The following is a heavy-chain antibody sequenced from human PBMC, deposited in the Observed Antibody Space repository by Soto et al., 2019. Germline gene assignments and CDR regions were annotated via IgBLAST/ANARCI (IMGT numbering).Heavy chain of an antibody. J-gene: IGHJ6*02. Sequence: GASVKVSCKASGYTFTSYAMNWVRQAPGQGLEWMGWINTNTGNPTYAQGFTGRFVFSLDTSVSTAYLQICSLKAEDTAVYYCAREMYHDFWSGYRYYYYGMDVWGQGTTVTVSS. CDR2: INTNTGNP. CDR1: GYTFTSYA. V-gene: IGHV7-4-1*01. D-gene: IGHD3-3*01. CDR3: AREMYHDFWSGYRYYYYGMDV.